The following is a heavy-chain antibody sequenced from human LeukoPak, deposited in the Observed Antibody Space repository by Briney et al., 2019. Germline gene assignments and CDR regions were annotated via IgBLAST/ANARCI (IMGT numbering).Heavy chain of an antibody. V-gene: IGHV4-39*01. D-gene: IGHD5-24*01. CDR1: GGSISSSSYY. CDR2: IYYSGST. CDR3: ATEMATITSAFDI. J-gene: IGHJ3*02. Sequence: PSETLSLTCAVSGGSISSSSYYWGWIRQPPGKGLEWIGSIYYSGSTYYNPSLKSRVTISVDTSKNQFSLKLSSVTAADTAVYYCATEMATITSAFDIWGQGTMVTVSS.